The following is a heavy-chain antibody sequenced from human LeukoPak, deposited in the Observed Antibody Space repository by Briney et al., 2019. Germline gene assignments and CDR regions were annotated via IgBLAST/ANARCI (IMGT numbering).Heavy chain of an antibody. V-gene: IGHV1-24*01. CDR3: ATSVRWELNNWFDP. Sequence: ASVKVSFEVSGYTLTELSMHWVRQAPGKGLEWMGGFDPEDGETIYAQKFQGRVTMTEDTSTDTAYMELSSLRSEDTAVYYCATSVRWELNNWFDPWGQGTLATVSS. CDR1: GYTLTELS. J-gene: IGHJ5*02. D-gene: IGHD1-26*01. CDR2: FDPEDGET.